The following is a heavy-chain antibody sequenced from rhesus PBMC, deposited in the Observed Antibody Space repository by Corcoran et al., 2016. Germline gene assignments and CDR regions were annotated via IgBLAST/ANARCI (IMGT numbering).Heavy chain of an antibody. CDR1: GFTFSSYG. CDR2: ISNGGGST. J-gene: IGHJ6*01. Sequence: EVQLVESGGGLVQPGGSLRLSCAASGFTFSSYGMSWVRQAPGKGLEWGSYISNGGGSTYYADSVKGRFTISRDNSKNTLSLQMNSLRAEDTAVYYCAKGPSWNPYGLDSWGQGVVVTVSS. D-gene: IGHD1-38*01. CDR3: AKGPSWNPYGLDS. V-gene: IGHV3S5*01.